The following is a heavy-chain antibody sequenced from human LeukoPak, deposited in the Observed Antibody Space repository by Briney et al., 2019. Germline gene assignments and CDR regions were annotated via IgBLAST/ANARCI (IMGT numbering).Heavy chain of an antibody. D-gene: IGHD6-19*01. V-gene: IGHV3-9*03. CDR1: GFTFDDYA. J-gene: IGHJ1*01. CDR2: ISWNSGRI. CDR3: AKSSPGYSSGWLQH. Sequence: GGSLRLSCAASGFTFDDYAMHWVRQAPGKSLEWVSGISWNSGRIDYADSAKGRFTISRDNAKKSLYLQMNSLRAEDMALYYCAKSSPGYSSGWLQHWGQGTLVTVSS.